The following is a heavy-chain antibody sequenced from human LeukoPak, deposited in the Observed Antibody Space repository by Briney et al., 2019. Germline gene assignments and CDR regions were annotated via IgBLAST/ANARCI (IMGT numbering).Heavy chain of an antibody. D-gene: IGHD1-14*01. J-gene: IGHJ4*02. CDR3: AREAGVVGTTDFDY. V-gene: IGHV1-2*02. CDR1: GYTFTGDY. CDR2: INPNSGGT. Sequence: ASVKVSCKASGYTFTGDYMHWVRQAPGQGPEWMGWINPNSGGTNYAQKFQGRVTMTRDTSISTAYMELSRLTSDDTAVYYCAREAGVVGTTDFDYWGQGTLVTVSS.